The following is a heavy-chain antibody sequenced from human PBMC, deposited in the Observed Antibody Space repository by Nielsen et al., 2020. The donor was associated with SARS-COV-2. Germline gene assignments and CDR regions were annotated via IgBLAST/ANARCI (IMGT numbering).Heavy chain of an antibody. D-gene: IGHD4-17*01. CDR2: ISSSGSTI. J-gene: IGHJ6*02. CDR3: ARAPYYGDAPAVMDV. CDR1: GFTFSSYE. V-gene: IGHV3-48*03. Sequence: GGSLRLSCAASGFTFSSYEMNWVRQAPGKGLEWVSYISSSGSTIYYADSVKGRFTISRDNAKNSLYLQMNSLRAEDTAVYYCARAPYYGDAPAVMDVWGQGTTVTVSS.